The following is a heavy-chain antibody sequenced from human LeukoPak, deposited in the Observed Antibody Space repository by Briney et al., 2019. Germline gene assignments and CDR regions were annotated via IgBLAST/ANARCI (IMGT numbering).Heavy chain of an antibody. Sequence: SGGSLRLSCAASGFTFSSYEMNWVRQAPGKGQEWVSTIVSDGYKAYYADSVKGRFAISRDNSKNTLYLQMNNLRVGDTAVYYCAKDIVFLFGDPWGQGTLVTVSS. J-gene: IGHJ5*02. CDR2: IVSDGYKA. V-gene: IGHV3-23*01. CDR3: AKDIVFLFGDP. CDR1: GFTFSSYE. D-gene: IGHD2-15*01.